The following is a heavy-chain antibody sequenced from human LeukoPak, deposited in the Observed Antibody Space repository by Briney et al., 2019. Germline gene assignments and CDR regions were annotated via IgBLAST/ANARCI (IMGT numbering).Heavy chain of an antibody. J-gene: IGHJ4*02. CDR1: GFTFSSHW. D-gene: IGHD4-17*01. CDR2: IKQDGSEK. V-gene: IGHV3-7*03. Sequence: GGSLRLSCAASGFTFSSHWMSWVRQAPGKGLEWVANIKQDGSEKYYVDSVKGRFTISSDNAKNSLYLQMNSLRAEDTAVYYCAREFYGDYVDWGQGTLVTVSS. CDR3: AREFYGDYVD.